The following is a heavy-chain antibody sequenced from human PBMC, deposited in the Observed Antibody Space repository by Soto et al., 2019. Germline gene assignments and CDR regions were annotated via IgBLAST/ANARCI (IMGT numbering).Heavy chain of an antibody. CDR2: VYYSEST. CDR1: GGSISSGDYY. J-gene: IGHJ3*02. CDR3: ARAPPLKYTYCRRGAFDI. V-gene: IGHV4-30-4*01. D-gene: IGHD5-18*01. Sequence: QVQLQESGPGLVKPSQTLSLTYTVSGGSISSGDYYWSWIRQPPGKGMECVGYVYYSESTYYNPCLKRRVTIAVDTSKHQFALKLSSVTAADTAVYYCARAPPLKYTYCRRGAFDIWGQGTMVTVSS.